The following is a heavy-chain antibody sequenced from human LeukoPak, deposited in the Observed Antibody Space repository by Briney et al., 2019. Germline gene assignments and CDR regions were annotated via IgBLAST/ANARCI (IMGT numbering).Heavy chain of an antibody. D-gene: IGHD6-13*01. CDR2: IYPGDSDT. Sequence: GESLKISCKVSGYSFTTYWIGWVRQMPGKGLEWMGIIYPGDSDTKYSPSFQGQVTISADKSISTAYLQWSSLKASDTAMYYCARQGAAAGQFHYYYYYMDVWGKGTTVTVSS. CDR1: GYSFTTYW. J-gene: IGHJ6*03. CDR3: ARQGAAAGQFHYYYYYMDV. V-gene: IGHV5-51*01.